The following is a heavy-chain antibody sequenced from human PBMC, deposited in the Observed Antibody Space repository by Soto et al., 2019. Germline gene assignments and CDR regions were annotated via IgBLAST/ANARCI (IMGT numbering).Heavy chain of an antibody. V-gene: IGHV6-1*01. CDR2: TYYRSKWYN. D-gene: IGHD4-17*01. Sequence: SQTLSLTCAISGDSVSSNSAAWNWIRQSPSRGLEWLGRTYYRSKWYNDYAVSVKSRITINPDTSKNQFSLQLNSVTPEDTAVYYCARDPVGDYGDYQGYYSGMDVWGQGTTVTVYS. CDR1: GDSVSSNSAA. CDR3: ARDPVGDYGDYQGYYSGMDV. J-gene: IGHJ6*02.